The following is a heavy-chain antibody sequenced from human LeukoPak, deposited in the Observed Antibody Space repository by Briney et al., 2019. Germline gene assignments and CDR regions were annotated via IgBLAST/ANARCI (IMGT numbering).Heavy chain of an antibody. CDR1: GYTFTSYG. Sequence: ASVKVSCKASGYTFTSYGISWVRQAPGQGLEWMGWISAYNGNTNYAQKLQGRVTMTTDTSTSTAYMELRSLRSDDTAVYYCARDSFIVVVPAATPFDYWGQGTLVTVFS. D-gene: IGHD2-2*01. CDR3: ARDSFIVVVPAATPFDY. J-gene: IGHJ4*02. CDR2: ISAYNGNT. V-gene: IGHV1-18*01.